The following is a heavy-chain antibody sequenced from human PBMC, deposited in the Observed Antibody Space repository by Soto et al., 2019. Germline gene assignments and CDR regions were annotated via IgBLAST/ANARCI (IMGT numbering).Heavy chain of an antibody. CDR1: GYTFTSYA. D-gene: IGHD5-12*01. CDR3: AGDGDIVATPFDY. J-gene: IGHJ4*02. Sequence: ASVKVSCKASGYTFTSYAMHWVRQAPGQRLEWMGWINAGNGNTKYSQKFQGRVTITRDTSASTAYMELSSLRSEDTAVYYCAGDGDIVATPFDYWGQGTLVTAPQ. V-gene: IGHV1-3*01. CDR2: INAGNGNT.